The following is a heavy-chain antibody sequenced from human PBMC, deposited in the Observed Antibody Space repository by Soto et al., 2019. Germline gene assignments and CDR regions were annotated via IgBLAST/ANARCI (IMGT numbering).Heavy chain of an antibody. V-gene: IGHV3-7*03. CDR1: GLTFSNYW. CDR3: ARWQSSGWYLDI. Sequence: EVQLVESGGGLVQPGGSLRLSCAASGLTFSNYWMSWVRQAPGKGLEWVASINQDGTLKYYVDSVKGRFTISRDNAQNPFFLQMISLRAEDTAVYYCARWQSSGWYLDIWGQGTLLSVSS. D-gene: IGHD6-19*01. CDR2: INQDGTLK. J-gene: IGHJ4*02.